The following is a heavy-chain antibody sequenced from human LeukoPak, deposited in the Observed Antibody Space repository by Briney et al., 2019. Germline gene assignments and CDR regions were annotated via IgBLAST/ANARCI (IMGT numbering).Heavy chain of an antibody. J-gene: IGHJ4*02. CDR1: GFTFSSYS. V-gene: IGHV3-21*01. CDR3: ARNADSNSVDY. CDR2: ISSSSTYI. Sequence: PGGSLRLSCAASGFTFSSYSMNWVRQAPGKGLEWVSSISSSSTYIYYADSVKGRFTISRDNAKNSLYLQMNSLRAEDTALYYCARNADSNSVDYWGQGTLVTVSS. D-gene: IGHD6-13*01.